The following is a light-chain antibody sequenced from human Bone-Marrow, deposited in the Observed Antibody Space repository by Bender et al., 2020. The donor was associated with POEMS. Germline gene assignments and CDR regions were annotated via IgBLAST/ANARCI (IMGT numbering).Light chain of an antibody. Sequence: SALTQPASVSGSPGQSITISCTGTSSDIGGYSHVSWYQQHPGQAPKLMIYDVTIRPSGISHRFSGSQSGNTASLTISGLQADDEADYYCSSYTTSSTWVFGGGTKLTVL. CDR3: SSYTTSSTWV. V-gene: IGLV2-14*03. CDR1: SSDIGGYSH. J-gene: IGLJ3*02. CDR2: DVT.